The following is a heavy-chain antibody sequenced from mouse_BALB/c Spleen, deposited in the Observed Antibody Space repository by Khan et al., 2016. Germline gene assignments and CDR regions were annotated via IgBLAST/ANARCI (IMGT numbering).Heavy chain of an antibody. D-gene: IGHD4-1*01. V-gene: IGHV14-3*02. CDR3: ANWDWYFDV. CDR1: GFNIKDTY. CDR2: IDPANGNT. Sequence: VQLQQSGAELVKPGASVKLSCTASGFNIKDTYMHWVKQRPEQGLEWIGRIDPANGNTKYDPTFQGKATITADTSSNTAYLQLSSLTSEDTAVYYCANWDWYFDVWGAGTTVTVSS. J-gene: IGHJ1*01.